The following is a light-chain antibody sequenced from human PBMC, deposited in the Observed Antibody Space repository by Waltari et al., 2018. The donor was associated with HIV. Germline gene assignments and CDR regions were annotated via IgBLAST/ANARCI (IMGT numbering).Light chain of an antibody. Sequence: QSALTQPASVSASPGQSITISCTGTSSDVGGYNYVSWYRQHPGEAPKVIIYEVNRRPSGVSHRFTASKSGNTASLAISGLQPEDEADYFCSSYTSSSTHVFGPGTKVTVL. CDR2: EVN. J-gene: IGLJ1*01. CDR3: SSYTSSSTHV. CDR1: SSDVGGYNY. V-gene: IGLV2-14*03.